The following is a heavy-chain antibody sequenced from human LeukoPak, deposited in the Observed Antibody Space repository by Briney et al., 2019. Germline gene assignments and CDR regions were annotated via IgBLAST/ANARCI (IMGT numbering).Heavy chain of an antibody. D-gene: IGHD2-21*01. CDR2: VYYSGSV. CDR3: ARSGETYFSPPVY. V-gene: IGHV4-59*01. J-gene: IGHJ4*02. Sequence: SETLSLTCTVSGGPISNYYWNWIRQSPGKGLEWLGYVYYSGSVSHNPSLKSRITFSVDTSKRQFSLGLTSVTAADTAVYFCARSGETYFSPPVYWGQGTLVIVSS. CDR1: GGPISNYY.